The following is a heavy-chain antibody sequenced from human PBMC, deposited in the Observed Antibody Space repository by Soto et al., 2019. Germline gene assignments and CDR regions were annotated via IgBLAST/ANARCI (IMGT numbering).Heavy chain of an antibody. D-gene: IGHD3-3*01. J-gene: IGHJ4*02. CDR3: AAGEYHDTSGYSSDY. V-gene: IGHV1-58*01. CDR1: GFTFITST. CDR2: IVVGSGNT. Sequence: QMQLVQSGPEVKKPGTSVKVSCKVSGFTFITSTVQWVRQARGQPLEWIGWIVVGSGNTIYAQKFQERGTFTRDESTSTAYMELSSLRSEDTGVYYCAAGEYHDTSGYSSDYWGQGTLVTVSS.